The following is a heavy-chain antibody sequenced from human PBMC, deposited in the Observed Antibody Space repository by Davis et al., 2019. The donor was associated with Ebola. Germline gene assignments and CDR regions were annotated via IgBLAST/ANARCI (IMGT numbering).Heavy chain of an antibody. D-gene: IGHD6-6*01. CDR1: GFTFSSYW. CDR2: INRDGSTT. V-gene: IGHV3-74*03. J-gene: IGHJ4*02. CDR3: VRGGQLGDFDY. Sequence: GESLKISCAASGFTFSSYWMHWVRQAPGKGLVWVSCINRDGSTTTYADSVKGRFTISRDNAKNTLYLQMNSLRAEDTAVYYCVRGGQLGDFDYWGQGTLVTVSS.